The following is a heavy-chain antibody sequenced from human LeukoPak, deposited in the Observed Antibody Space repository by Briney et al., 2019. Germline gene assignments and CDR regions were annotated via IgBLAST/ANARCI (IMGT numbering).Heavy chain of an antibody. CDR3: ARVRSGYSHENYFDY. D-gene: IGHD5-18*01. Sequence: PGGSLGLSSAARVFTFSNYEMNWVRQAPGKGLEWVSYISGSGSTIYYADSVKGRFTISRDNAKDSLYLQMNSLRAEDTAVYYCARVRSGYSHENYFDYWGQGTLVTVSS. J-gene: IGHJ4*02. CDR2: ISGSGSTI. CDR1: VFTFSNYE. V-gene: IGHV3-48*03.